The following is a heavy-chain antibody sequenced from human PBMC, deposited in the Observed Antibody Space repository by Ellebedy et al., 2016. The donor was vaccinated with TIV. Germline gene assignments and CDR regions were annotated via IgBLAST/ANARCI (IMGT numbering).Heavy chain of an antibody. CDR1: GGTFSSYA. V-gene: IGHV1-69*13. J-gene: IGHJ5*02. D-gene: IGHD6-19*01. CDR2: IIPIFGTA. CDR3: ARASAVAAPLPDP. Sequence: SVKVSCXASGGTFSSYAISWVRQAPGQGLEWMGGIIPIFGTANYAQKFQGRVTITADESTSTAYMELSSLRSEDTAVYYCARASAVAAPLPDPWGQGTLVTVSS.